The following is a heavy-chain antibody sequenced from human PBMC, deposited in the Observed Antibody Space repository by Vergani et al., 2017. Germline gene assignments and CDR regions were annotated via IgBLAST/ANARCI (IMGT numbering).Heavy chain of an antibody. CDR3: ARQGPLVGAPVGVDY. J-gene: IGHJ4*02. Sequence: EVQLVQSGAEVKKPGESLKISCKGSGFSFSTYWIGWVRQMPGKGLEWMGLIFTGDSQIRSSLSFQGRVPISADKSISTAYLQWYSLQASDTAMYYCARQGPLVGAPVGVDYWGQGTLVTVSS. CDR2: IFTGDSQI. CDR1: GFSFSTYW. V-gene: IGHV5-51*01. D-gene: IGHD1-26*01.